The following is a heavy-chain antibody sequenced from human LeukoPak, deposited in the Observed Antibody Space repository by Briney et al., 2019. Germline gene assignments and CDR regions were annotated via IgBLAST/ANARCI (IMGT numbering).Heavy chain of an antibody. J-gene: IGHJ4*02. CDR2: INPIRGNT. Sequence: GASVKVSCKASGYTFTSYKMHWVRQAPGQGLEWMGIINPIRGNTTYAQKFQGRVTMTWDTSTSTVYMDLSSLRSEDTAVYYCAREGVRDAYNPAGYHFDYWGQGTLVTVSS. D-gene: IGHD5-24*01. CDR1: GYTFTSYK. CDR3: AREGVRDAYNPAGYHFDY. V-gene: IGHV1-46*01.